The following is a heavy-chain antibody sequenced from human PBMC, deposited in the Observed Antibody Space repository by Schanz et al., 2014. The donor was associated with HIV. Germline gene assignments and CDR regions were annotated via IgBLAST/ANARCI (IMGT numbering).Heavy chain of an antibody. CDR1: GFTFTDNY. CDR3: ARVFGRTYGLPDY. V-gene: IGHV3-11*01. D-gene: IGHD3-10*01. J-gene: IGHJ4*02. CDR2: ISGSGGSP. Sequence: QVQLVESGGGVVQPGRSLRLSCAASGFTFTDNYMSWIRQAPGKGLEWVSTISGSGGSPYYADSVKGRFTISRDNARTSLYLQMNSLRAEDTAVYYCARVFGRTYGLPDYWGQGTLVTVSS.